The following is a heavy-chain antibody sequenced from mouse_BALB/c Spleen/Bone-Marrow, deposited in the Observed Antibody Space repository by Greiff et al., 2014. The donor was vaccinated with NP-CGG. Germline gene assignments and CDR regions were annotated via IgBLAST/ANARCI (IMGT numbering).Heavy chain of an antibody. CDR1: GYSFTGYY. CDR2: ISCYNGAT. Sequence: LVKTGASVKISCKASGYSFTGYYMRWVKQSPGKSLEWIGYISCYNGATSYKQKFKGKATFTVDTSSSTAYMQFNSLTSEDSAVYYCARGDGYYVDFDYWGQGTTLTVSS. D-gene: IGHD2-3*01. J-gene: IGHJ2*01. CDR3: ARGDGYYVDFDY. V-gene: IGHV1S34*01.